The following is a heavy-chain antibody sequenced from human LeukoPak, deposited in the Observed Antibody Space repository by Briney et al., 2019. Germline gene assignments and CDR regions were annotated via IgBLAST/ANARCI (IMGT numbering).Heavy chain of an antibody. D-gene: IGHD2-15*01. CDR1: GFTFSSYS. V-gene: IGHV3-21*01. CDR2: ISSSSSYI. CDR3: ARDLGYRSGGSCFSHFLSDY. Sequence: GGSLRLSCAASGFTFSSYSMNWVRQAPGKGLEWVSSISSSSSYIYYADSVKGRFTISRDNAKNSLYLQMNSLRAEDTAVYYCARDLGYRSGGSCFSHFLSDYWGQGTLVTVSS. J-gene: IGHJ4*02.